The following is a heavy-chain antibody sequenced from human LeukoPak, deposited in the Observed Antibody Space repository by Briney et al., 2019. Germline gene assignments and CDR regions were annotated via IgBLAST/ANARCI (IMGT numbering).Heavy chain of an antibody. D-gene: IGHD6-13*01. CDR2: ISGSGGST. Sequence: GGSLTLSCAASGFTFSSYAMSWVRQAPGQGLEWVSAISGSGGSTYYADSVKGRFTISRDNSKTTLYLPMNRLRAEDTAVYYWAKEMRQQLAIDYWGQGNLVTVSS. V-gene: IGHV3-23*01. CDR3: AKEMRQQLAIDY. CDR1: GFTFSSYA. J-gene: IGHJ4*02.